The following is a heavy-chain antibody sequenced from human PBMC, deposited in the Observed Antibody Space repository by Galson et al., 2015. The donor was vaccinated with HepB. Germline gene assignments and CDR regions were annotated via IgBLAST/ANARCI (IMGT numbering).Heavy chain of an antibody. Sequence: SLRLSCAASGFTFSNYALHWVRQAPGKGLEWVAVISDDGSHKYYADSVKGRFTVSRDNSKNTLFLQMNSLRVEDSAVYYCARPEATKYTSSWYLNYSEYWGQGTLVTVSS. J-gene: IGHJ4*02. D-gene: IGHD6-13*01. CDR3: ARPEATKYTSSWYLNYSEY. V-gene: IGHV3-30*04. CDR1: GFTFSNYA. CDR2: ISDDGSHK.